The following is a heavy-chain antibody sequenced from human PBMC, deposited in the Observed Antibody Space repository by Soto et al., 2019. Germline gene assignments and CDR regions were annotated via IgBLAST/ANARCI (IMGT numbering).Heavy chain of an antibody. V-gene: IGHV3-48*03. Sequence: LRLSCEASGFTFSSYEMNWVRQAPGKGLEWVSYTSSSGTTIYYADSVKGRFTISRDNAKNSLYLQMHSLRAEDTAVYYCARARVPPAIEGIRFWFGPWGQGALVTVSS. J-gene: IGHJ5*02. CDR1: GFTFSSYE. D-gene: IGHD2-2*01. CDR3: ARARVPPAIEGIRFWFGP. CDR2: TSSSGTTI.